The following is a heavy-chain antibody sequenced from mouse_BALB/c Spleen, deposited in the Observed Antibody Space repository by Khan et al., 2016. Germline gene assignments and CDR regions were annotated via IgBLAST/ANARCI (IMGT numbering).Heavy chain of an antibody. V-gene: IGHV9-3*02. CDR1: GYTFTNYG. J-gene: IGHJ2*01. CDR2: INTNTGEP. D-gene: IGHD3-1*01. Sequence: QIQLVQPGPELKKPGETVKISCKASGYTFTNYGMNWEKQAPGKGLKWMGWINTNTGEPTYAEEFKGRFAFSLETSASTAYLQFINLKTEDTATYFCARSGGIFDYWGQGTTLTVSS. CDR3: ARSGGIFDY.